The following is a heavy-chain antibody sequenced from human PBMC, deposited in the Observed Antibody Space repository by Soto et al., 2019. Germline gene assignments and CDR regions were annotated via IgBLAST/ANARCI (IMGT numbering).Heavy chain of an antibody. D-gene: IGHD3-10*01. Sequence: ESVGGVVQPGRSLRLSCVASGFTFSNYGMHWVRQAPGKGLEWVAVILNDGSNRYHADSVKDRFTISRDNSKNTLYFQMNSLRAEDTAVYYCARDDEYSGNGMDVWGQGTTVTVS. CDR1: GFTFSNYG. J-gene: IGHJ6*02. CDR2: ILNDGSNR. V-gene: IGHV3-33*01. CDR3: ARDDEYSGNGMDV.